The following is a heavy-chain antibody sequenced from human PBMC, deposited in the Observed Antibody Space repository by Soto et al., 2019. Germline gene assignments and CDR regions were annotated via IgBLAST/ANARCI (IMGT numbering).Heavy chain of an antibody. CDR1: GGSISSYY. CDR3: ASMIGDPVLSFDS. J-gene: IGHJ5*01. D-gene: IGHD3-10*02. V-gene: IGHV4-59*01. CDR2: IFYSGST. Sequence: QVQLQESGPGLVKPSETLSLTCTVSGGSISSYYWSWIRQPPGKGLEWIGFIFYSGSTSYNPTLKRRVTISIDTPAYQFSLTLNSVTAADTAVYYCASMIGDPVLSFDSWGQGTLVAVSS.